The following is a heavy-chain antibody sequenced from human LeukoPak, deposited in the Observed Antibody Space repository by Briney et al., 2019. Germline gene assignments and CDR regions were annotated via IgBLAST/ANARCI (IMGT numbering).Heavy chain of an antibody. J-gene: IGHJ4*02. CDR3: ARTGEWFGEFDY. D-gene: IGHD3-10*01. V-gene: IGHV4-61*01. Sequence: SETLSLTCTVSGGSVSSGSYYWSWIRQPPGKGLEWIGYINYSQSTSYNPSLKSRVTISVDTSKNQFSLKLNSVTAADTAIYYCARTGEWFGEFDYWGQGTLVTVSS. CDR2: INYSQST. CDR1: GGSVSSGSYY.